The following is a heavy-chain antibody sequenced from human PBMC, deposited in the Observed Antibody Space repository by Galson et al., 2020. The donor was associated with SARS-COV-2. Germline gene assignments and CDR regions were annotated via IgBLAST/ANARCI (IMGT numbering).Heavy chain of an antibody. J-gene: IGHJ6*02. CDR2: IGGGGGST. CDR1: GFTFSNYA. Sequence: GGSLRLSCAASGFTFSNYAMTWVRQAPGKGLDWVSSIGGGGGSTYYADSVKGRFSISRDNSKNTLYLQMNSLRAEDTAVYFCAKIPRIGAVIVNIYYGMDVWGQGTTVTVSS. V-gene: IGHV3-23*01. D-gene: IGHD3-16*02. CDR3: AKIPRIGAVIVNIYYGMDV.